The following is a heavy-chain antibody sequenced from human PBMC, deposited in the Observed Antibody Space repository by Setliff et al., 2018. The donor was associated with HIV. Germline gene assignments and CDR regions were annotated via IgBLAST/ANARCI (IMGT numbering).Heavy chain of an antibody. Sequence: AASVKVSCKASGGSFSSYGLSWVRQAPGQGLEWMGGIMPIFGTANYAQKFQGRVTIIADASTNTVNMELSSLRSGDTAVYYCARGVDGSYRKFFNNWGQGTLVTV. CDR1: GGSFSSYG. D-gene: IGHD1-26*01. CDR3: ARGVDGSYRKFFNN. V-gene: IGHV1-69*13. CDR2: IMPIFGTA. J-gene: IGHJ4*02.